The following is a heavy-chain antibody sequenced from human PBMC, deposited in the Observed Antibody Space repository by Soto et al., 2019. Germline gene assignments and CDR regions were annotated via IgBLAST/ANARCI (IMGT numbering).Heavy chain of an antibody. D-gene: IGHD3-10*01. CDR3: AREMVRGAYDAFDI. V-gene: IGHV3-53*01. J-gene: IGHJ3*02. Sequence: GSLRLSCAASGFTVSSNYMSWVRQAPGKGLEWVSVIYSGGSTYYADSVKGRFTISRDNSKNTLYLQMNSLRAEDTAVYYCAREMVRGAYDAFDIWGQGTMVTVSS. CDR1: GFTVSSNY. CDR2: IYSGGST.